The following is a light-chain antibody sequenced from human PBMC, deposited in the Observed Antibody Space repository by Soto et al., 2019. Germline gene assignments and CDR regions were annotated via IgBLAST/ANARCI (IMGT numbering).Light chain of an antibody. V-gene: IGKV1-5*03. CDR1: QSISVW. J-gene: IGKJ1*01. CDR2: KAS. Sequence: DIQMTQSPSTLSASVGDRVTITCRASQSISVWLAWYQQKAGKAPNLLIYKASRLESGVPSRFSGSASETEFTLTISGLQPGDSATYYCQQYNSYSPTFGQGTKVDIK. CDR3: QQYNSYSPT.